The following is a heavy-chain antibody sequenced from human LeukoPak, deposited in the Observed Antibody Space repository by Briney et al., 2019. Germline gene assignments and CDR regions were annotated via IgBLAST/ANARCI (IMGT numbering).Heavy chain of an antibody. D-gene: IGHD5-12*01. V-gene: IGHV3-7*01. J-gene: IGHJ4*02. Sequence: PGGSLRLSCAASGFTFSSYWMSWVRQAPGKGLAWVANIKQDGSEKYYVDSVKGRFTISRDNAKNSLYLQMNSLRAEDTAVYYCARDGGGYVAARLDYWGQGTLVTVSS. CDR3: ARDGGGYVAARLDY. CDR2: IKQDGSEK. CDR1: GFTFSSYW.